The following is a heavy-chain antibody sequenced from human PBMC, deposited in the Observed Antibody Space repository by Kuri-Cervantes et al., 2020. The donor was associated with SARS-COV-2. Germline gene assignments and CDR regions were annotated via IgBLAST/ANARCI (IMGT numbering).Heavy chain of an antibody. V-gene: IGHV3-9*01. CDR1: GFTFDDYA. CDR2: ISWNSGSI. CDR3: AGGITGDGDY. Sequence: SLKISCAASGFTFDDYAMHWVRQAPGKGLEWVSGISWNSGSIGYADSVKGRFTISRDNAKNSLYLQMNSLRAEDTAVYYCAGGITGDGDYWGQGTLVTVSS. D-gene: IGHD7-27*01. J-gene: IGHJ4*02.